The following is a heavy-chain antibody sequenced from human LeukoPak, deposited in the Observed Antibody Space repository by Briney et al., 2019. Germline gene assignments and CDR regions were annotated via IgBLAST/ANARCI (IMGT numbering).Heavy chain of an antibody. Sequence: PGGSLTLSCSASGLTFSSYAMHWVRHAPGKGLEYLSSISGNGGSTYYADSVKGRFNISRDNSKITLYLQMSSLRAEDTAVYYCVKDRNWNAYWGQGTLVTVSS. CDR1: GLTFSSYA. CDR2: ISGNGGST. CDR3: VKDRNWNAY. J-gene: IGHJ4*02. V-gene: IGHV3-64D*06. D-gene: IGHD1-20*01.